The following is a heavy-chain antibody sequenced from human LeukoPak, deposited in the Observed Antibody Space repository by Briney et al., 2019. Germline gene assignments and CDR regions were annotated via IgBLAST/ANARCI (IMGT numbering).Heavy chain of an antibody. CDR1: GLTFSSHW. Sequence: SGGSLRLSCAASGLTFSSHWMSWVRQAPGKGPEWGANINQDGRLIYYLQSVKGRFTISRDNAKNSLHLQMSSLRVEDTAVYYCTRDPIQGVRVYYGMDVWGQGTTVTVSS. CDR2: INQDGRLI. J-gene: IGHJ6*02. CDR3: TRDPIQGVRVYYGMDV. V-gene: IGHV3-7*01.